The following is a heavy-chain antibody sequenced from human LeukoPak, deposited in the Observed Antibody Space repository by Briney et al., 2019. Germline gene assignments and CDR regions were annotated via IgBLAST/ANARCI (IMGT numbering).Heavy chain of an antibody. CDR1: GFTFSGSA. Sequence: GGSLRLSCAASGFTFSGSAMHWVRQASGKGLEWVGRIRSKANSYATAYAASVKGRFTISRDDSKNTAYLQMNSLKTEDTAVYYCTQQDTAMVKGKDYWGQGTLVTVSS. CDR3: TQQDTAMVKGKDY. D-gene: IGHD5-18*01. V-gene: IGHV3-73*01. J-gene: IGHJ4*02. CDR2: IRSKANSYAT.